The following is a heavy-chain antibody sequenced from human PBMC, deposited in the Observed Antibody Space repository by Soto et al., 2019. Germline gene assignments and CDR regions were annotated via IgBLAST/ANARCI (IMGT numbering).Heavy chain of an antibody. V-gene: IGHV2-5*02. CDR2: LYWDDDR. J-gene: IGHJ5*02. D-gene: IGHD5-18*01. CDR1: EFSLTTSGAG. Sequence: SRPTLVNPTQALTLTCTCSEFSLTTSGAGVGWIRQPPGKALELFALLYWDDDRRYSPSLTNRLTLSRDTSKNQVVLTLTNVDPTATATYFCAHKGGFGYQESWAQGIMVTVSS. CDR3: AHKGGFGYQES.